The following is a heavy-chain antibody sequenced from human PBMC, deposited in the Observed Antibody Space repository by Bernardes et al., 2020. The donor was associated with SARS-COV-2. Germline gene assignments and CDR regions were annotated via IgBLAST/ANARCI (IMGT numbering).Heavy chain of an antibody. CDR2: IYFTGRT. V-gene: IGHV4-59*01. J-gene: IGHJ4*02. D-gene: IGHD3-22*01. CDR1: GDSITSNY. CDR3: ARGYAYYYDTTGNYPYVSFDI. Sequence: SETLSLTCTVSGDSITSNYWGWIRQPPGKGLEWIGDIYFTGRTNYNPSLKSRVTISVDTSKKVFSLNLRSVAAADTAVYYCARGYAYYYDTTGNYPYVSFDIWGQGTLVTVSS.